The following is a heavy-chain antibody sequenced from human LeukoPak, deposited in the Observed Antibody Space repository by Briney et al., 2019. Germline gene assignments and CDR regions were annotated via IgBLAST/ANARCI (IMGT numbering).Heavy chain of an antibody. CDR1: GYTFTSYY. CDR3: ARDPGMVATILKSGYFDY. CDR2: INPSGGST. V-gene: IGHV1-46*01. D-gene: IGHD5-24*01. Sequence: AASVKVSCKASGYTFTSYYMHWVRQAPGQGLEWMGIINPSGGSTSYAQKFQGRVTMTRDTSTSTVYMELSSLRSEDTAVYYCARDPGMVATILKSGYFDYWGQGTLVTVSS. J-gene: IGHJ4*02.